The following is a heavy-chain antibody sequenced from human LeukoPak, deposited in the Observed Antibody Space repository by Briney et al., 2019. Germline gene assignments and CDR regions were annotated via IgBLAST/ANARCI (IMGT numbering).Heavy chain of an antibody. CDR3: ARDHGKQWPRYNWFDP. Sequence: ASVKVSCKASGYTFTNYGISWVREAPGQGLEWMVWISAYNENTNYAQKFQGRVTMTTDTSTSTAYMELRSLRSDDTVVYYCARDHGKQWPRYNWFDPWGQGTLVTVSS. D-gene: IGHD6-19*01. J-gene: IGHJ5*02. CDR2: ISAYNENT. V-gene: IGHV1-18*01. CDR1: GYTFTNYG.